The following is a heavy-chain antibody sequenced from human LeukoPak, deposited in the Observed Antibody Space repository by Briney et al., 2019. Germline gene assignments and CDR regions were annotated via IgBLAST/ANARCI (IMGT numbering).Heavy chain of an antibody. D-gene: IGHD2-21*02. CDR1: GFTFSSYW. V-gene: IGHV3-7*01. CDR3: ARADGRWHIVVVTAYYFDY. CDR2: IKQDGSEK. Sequence: PGGSLRLSCAASGFTFSSYWMSWVRQAPGKGLEWVANIKQDGSEKYYVDSVKGRFTISRDNAKNSLYLQMNSLRAEDTAVYYCARADGRWHIVVVTAYYFDYWGQGTLVTVSS. J-gene: IGHJ4*02.